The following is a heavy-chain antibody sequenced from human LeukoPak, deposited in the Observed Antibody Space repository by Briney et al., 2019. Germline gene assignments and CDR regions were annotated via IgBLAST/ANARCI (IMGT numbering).Heavy chain of an antibody. J-gene: IGHJ3*02. CDR1: GFTFSSYS. CDR2: ISTSSSYI. Sequence: GGSLRLSCAASGFTFSSYSLNWVRQAPGKGLEWVSSISTSSSYIYYADSVKGRFTISRDNAKNSLYLQMNSLRAEDTAVYYCARDKVNTGLAAFDIWGQGTMVTVSS. D-gene: IGHD5-18*01. CDR3: ARDKVNTGLAAFDI. V-gene: IGHV3-21*01.